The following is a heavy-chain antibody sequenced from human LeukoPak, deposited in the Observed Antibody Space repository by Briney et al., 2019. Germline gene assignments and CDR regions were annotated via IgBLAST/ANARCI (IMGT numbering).Heavy chain of an antibody. D-gene: IGHD1-20*01. CDR1: GGSFSGYY. CDR3: ARVGGVAITDWFDP. J-gene: IGHJ5*02. V-gene: IGHV4-59*01. Sequence: SETLSLTCAVYGGSFSGYYWSWIRQPPRKGLEWIGYIYYSGSTNYNPSLKSRVTISVDTSKNQFSLKLSSVTAADTAVYYCARVGGVAITDWFDPWGQGTLVTVSS. CDR2: IYYSGST.